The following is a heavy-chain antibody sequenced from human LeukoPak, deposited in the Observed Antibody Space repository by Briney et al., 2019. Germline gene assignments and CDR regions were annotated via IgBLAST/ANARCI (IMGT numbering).Heavy chain of an antibody. V-gene: IGHV4-4*07. J-gene: IGHJ6*02. Sequence: SETLSLTCTVSGGSISSYYWSWIRQPAGKGLEWIGRIYTSGSTNYNPSLKSRVTMSVDTSKNQFSLKLSSVTAADTAVYYCARDRFDYYDSSGYYFRYYYGMDVWGQGTTVTVSS. D-gene: IGHD3-22*01. CDR2: IYTSGST. CDR3: ARDRFDYYDSSGYYFRYYYGMDV. CDR1: GGSISSYY.